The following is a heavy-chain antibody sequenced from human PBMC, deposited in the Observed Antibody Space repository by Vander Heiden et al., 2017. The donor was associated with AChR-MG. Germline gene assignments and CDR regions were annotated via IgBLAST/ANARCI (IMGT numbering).Heavy chain of an antibody. V-gene: IGHV3-48*03. J-gene: IGHJ1*01. Sequence: EVQLVESGGGLVQPGGSLRLSCAASGFTFSSYEMNWVRQAPGKGLEWVSYISSSGSTIYYADSVKGRFTISRDNAKNSLYLQMNSLRAEDTAVYYCARGPNYYDSSGYYYAEYFQHWGQGTLVTVSS. CDR2: ISSSGSTI. D-gene: IGHD3-22*01. CDR1: GFTFSSYE. CDR3: ARGPNYYDSSGYYYAEYFQH.